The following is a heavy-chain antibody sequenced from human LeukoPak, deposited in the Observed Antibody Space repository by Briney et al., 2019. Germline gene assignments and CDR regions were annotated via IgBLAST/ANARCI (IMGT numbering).Heavy chain of an antibody. V-gene: IGHV4-59*01. CDR1: GGSINGYY. D-gene: IGHD5-12*01. J-gene: IGHJ4*02. CDR3: ARGGSKNGFDSNFDY. Sequence: SETLSLTCTVSGGSINGYYWSWIRQPPGKGLECIGYIYYSGSTNYNPSLKSRVTISVDTSKNQFSLKLSSVTAADTAIYYCARGGSKNGFDSNFDYWGQGTLVTVSS. CDR2: IYYSGST.